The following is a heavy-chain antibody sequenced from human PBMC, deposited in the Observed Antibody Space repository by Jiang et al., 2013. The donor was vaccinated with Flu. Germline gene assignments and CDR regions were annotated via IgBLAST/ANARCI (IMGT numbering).Heavy chain of an antibody. V-gene: IGHV4-30-4*01. CDR2: ISYSGSA. D-gene: IGHD3-10*01. CDR1: RGSVSSGDSY. J-gene: IGHJ6*01. Sequence: GPGLVKTSQTLSLTCTISRGSVSSGDSYWTWIRQPPGRGLEWIGYISYSGSASYNPSLVSRLAISLGASKNQFSLKLSSVTAADTALYYCARERVDLESGRAYYGLDV. CDR3: ARERVDLESGRAYYGLDV.